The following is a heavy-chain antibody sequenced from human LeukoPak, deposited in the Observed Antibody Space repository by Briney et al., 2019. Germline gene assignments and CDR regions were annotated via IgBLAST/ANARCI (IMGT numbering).Heavy chain of an antibody. D-gene: IGHD2-21*01. CDR2: ISAYNDNT. CDR3: ARLQAYCGGDCLYYFDY. J-gene: IGHJ4*02. CDR1: GYTFTSYG. Sequence: WASVKVSCKASGYTFTSYGISWVRQAPGQGLEWMGWISAYNDNTNYAQKLQGRVTMTTDTSTSTAYMELRSLRSDDTAVYYCARLQAYCGGDCLYYFDYWGQGTLVTVSS. V-gene: IGHV1-18*01.